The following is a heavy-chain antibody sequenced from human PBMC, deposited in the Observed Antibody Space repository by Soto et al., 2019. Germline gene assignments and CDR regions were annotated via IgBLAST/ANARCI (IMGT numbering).Heavy chain of an antibody. D-gene: IGHD2-15*01. J-gene: IGHJ5*02. CDR1: GFSLSTSGMC. CDR2: IDWDDDK. V-gene: IGHV2-70*01. Sequence: SGPTLVNPTQTLTLTCTFSGFSLSTSGMCVSWIRQPPGKALEWLALIDWDDDKYYSTSLKTRLTISKDTSKNQVVLTMTNMDPVDTATYYCARKYCSGGSCPFDPWGQGTLVTVSS. CDR3: ARKYCSGGSCPFDP.